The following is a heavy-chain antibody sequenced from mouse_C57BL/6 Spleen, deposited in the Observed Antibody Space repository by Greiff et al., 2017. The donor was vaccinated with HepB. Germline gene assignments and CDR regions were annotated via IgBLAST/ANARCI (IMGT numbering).Heavy chain of an antibody. CDR2: INPNYGTT. CDR3: ARSANWDEAWFAY. Sequence: VHVKQSGPELVKPGASVKISCKASGYSFTDYNMNWVKQSNGKSLEWIGVINPNYGTTSYNQKFKGKVTLTLDQSSSTAYMQLNSLTSEDSAVYYCARSANWDEAWFAYWGQGTLVTVSA. V-gene: IGHV1-39*01. CDR1: GYSFTDYN. D-gene: IGHD4-1*01. J-gene: IGHJ3*01.